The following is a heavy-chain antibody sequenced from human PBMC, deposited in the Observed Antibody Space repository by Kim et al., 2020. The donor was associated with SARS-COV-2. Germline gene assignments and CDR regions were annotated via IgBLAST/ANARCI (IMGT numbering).Heavy chain of an antibody. CDR1: GGSVSSGSYY. CDR3: ARVSSCSGGSCPGDY. J-gene: IGHJ4*02. Sequence: SETLSLTCTVSGGSVSSGSYYWSWIRQPPGKGLEWIGYIYYSGSTNYNPSLKSRVTISVDTSKNQFSLKLSSVTAADTAVYYCARVSSCSGGSCPGDYWGQGTLVTVSS. V-gene: IGHV4-61*01. D-gene: IGHD2-15*01. CDR2: IYYSGST.